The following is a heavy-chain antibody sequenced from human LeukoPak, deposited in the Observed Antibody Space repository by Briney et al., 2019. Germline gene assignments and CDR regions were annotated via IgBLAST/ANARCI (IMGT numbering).Heavy chain of an antibody. Sequence: SETLSLTCTVSGGSISSSSYYWGWIRQPPGKGLEWIGSIYYSGSTYYNPSLKSRVTISVDTSKNQFSLKLSSVTAADTAVYYCARANGPKPGLLGWFDPWGQGTLVTVSS. V-gene: IGHV4-39*07. CDR1: GGSISSSSYY. CDR2: IYYSGST. CDR3: ARANGPKPGLLGWFDP. J-gene: IGHJ5*02. D-gene: IGHD2-8*01.